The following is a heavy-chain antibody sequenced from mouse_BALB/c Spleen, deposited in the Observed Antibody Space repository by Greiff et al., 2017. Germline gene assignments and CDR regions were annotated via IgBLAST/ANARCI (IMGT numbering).Heavy chain of an antibody. Sequence: VQLQQSGPELVRPGVSVKISCKGSGYTFTDYAMHWVKQSHAKSLEWIGVISTYYGNTNYNQKFKGKATMTVDKSSSTAYMELARLTSEDSAIYYCARGEYYGSSGEPYAMDDWGQGTSVTVSS. CDR1: GYTFTDYA. CDR2: ISTYYGNT. D-gene: IGHD1-1*01. J-gene: IGHJ4*01. V-gene: IGHV1-67*01. CDR3: ARGEYYGSSGEPYAMDD.